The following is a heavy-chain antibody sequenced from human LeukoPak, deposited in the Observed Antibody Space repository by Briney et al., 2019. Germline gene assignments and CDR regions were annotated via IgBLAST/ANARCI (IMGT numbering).Heavy chain of an antibody. CDR1: GGSISSYY. V-gene: IGHV4-59*08. J-gene: IGHJ6*02. Sequence: SETLSLTCTVSGGSISSYYWSWIRQPPGKGLEWIGYIYYSGSTNYNPSLKSRVTISVDTSKNQFSLKLSSVTAADTAVYYCARHPRNYGMDVWGQGTTVTVSS. CDR3: ARHPRNYGMDV. CDR2: IYYSGST.